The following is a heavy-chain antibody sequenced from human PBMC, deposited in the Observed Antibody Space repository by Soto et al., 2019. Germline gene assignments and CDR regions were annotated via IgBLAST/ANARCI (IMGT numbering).Heavy chain of an antibody. D-gene: IGHD5-18*01. CDR2: ISPIFGTT. V-gene: IGHV1-69*13. CDR3: ARENDSGYSYGEHDY. CDR1: GGTFSSYA. Sequence: SVKVSCKASGGTFSSYALSWVRQAPGQVLEWLGGISPIFGTTNYAQKFQGRVTITADESTSTAYMELSSLRSEDTAVYYCARENDSGYSYGEHDYWGPG. J-gene: IGHJ4*02.